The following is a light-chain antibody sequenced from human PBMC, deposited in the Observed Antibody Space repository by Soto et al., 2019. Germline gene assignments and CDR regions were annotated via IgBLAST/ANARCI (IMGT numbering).Light chain of an antibody. J-gene: IGKJ4*01. Sequence: DIQMTQSPSSLSASVGDRVTITCQASQDISNYLNWYQQKPGNAPKLLIYDASNLETGVPSRFSGSGAGTDFTFPISSLQPEDIATYYCQQYDNLLALTFGGGTKVEIK. CDR1: QDISNY. V-gene: IGKV1-33*01. CDR2: DAS. CDR3: QQYDNLLALT.